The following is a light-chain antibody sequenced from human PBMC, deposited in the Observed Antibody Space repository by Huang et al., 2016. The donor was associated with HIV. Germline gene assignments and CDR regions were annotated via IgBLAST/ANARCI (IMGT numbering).Light chain of an antibody. V-gene: IGKV4-1*01. J-gene: IGKJ1*01. CDR2: WAS. Sequence: DIILSQSPESLTVSLGERATLNCRSSQSVYASSTSKDYMAWFQQKPGQPPKLLLFWASSREVGVPDRFSGSGSGTHVTLTIANLHPEDAAIYYCQQYYSLPQTFGQGTRV. CDR1: QSVYASSTSKDY. CDR3: QQYYSLPQT.